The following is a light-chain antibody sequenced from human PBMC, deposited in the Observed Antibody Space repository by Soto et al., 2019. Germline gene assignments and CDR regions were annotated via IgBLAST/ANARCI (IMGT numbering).Light chain of an antibody. V-gene: IGLV2-14*01. CDR1: SSDVGGHNY. CDR3: SSYTSSSTLYV. J-gene: IGLJ1*01. CDR2: EVT. Sequence: QSVLAQPASVPGSPGQSITISCTGTSSDVGGHNYVSWYQQHPGKAPKLMIYEVTNRPAGISNRFSGSKSGTTASLTISGLQAEDEADYYCSSYTSSSTLYVFGTGTKVTVL.